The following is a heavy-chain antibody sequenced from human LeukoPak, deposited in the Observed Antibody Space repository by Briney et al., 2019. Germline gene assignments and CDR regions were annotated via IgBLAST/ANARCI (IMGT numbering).Heavy chain of an antibody. CDR2: INPSGGST. CDR1: GYTFSSYY. CDR3: ARVRCSSTSCYIYMDV. J-gene: IGHJ6*03. V-gene: IGHV1-46*01. D-gene: IGHD2-2*02. Sequence: ASVTVSFKASGYTFSSYYMHWVRQAPGQGLEWMGIINPSGGSTSYAQKFQGRVTMTRDMSTSTVYMELSSLRSEDTAVYYCARVRCSSTSCYIYMDVWGKGTTVTVSS.